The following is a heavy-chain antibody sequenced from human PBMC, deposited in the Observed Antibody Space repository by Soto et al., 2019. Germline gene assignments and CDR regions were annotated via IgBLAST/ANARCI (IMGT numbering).Heavy chain of an antibody. CDR1: GYTFTSYG. V-gene: IGHV1-18*01. D-gene: IGHD3-3*01. Sequence: ASVKVSCKASGYTFTSYGISWVRQAPGQGLEWMGWISAYNGNTNYAQKLQGRVTMTTDTSTSTAYMELRSLRSDDTAVYYCERGRYDFWSGYYDEQYYFDYWGQGTLVTVSS. J-gene: IGHJ4*02. CDR2: ISAYNGNT. CDR3: ERGRYDFWSGYYDEQYYFDY.